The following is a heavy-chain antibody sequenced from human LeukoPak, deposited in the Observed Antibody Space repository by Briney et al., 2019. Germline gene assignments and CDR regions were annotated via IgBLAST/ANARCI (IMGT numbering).Heavy chain of an antibody. D-gene: IGHD6-25*01. CDR3: AREGGFYRPLDY. CDR2: VHLDGRT. Sequence: SETLSLTCDVSGGSVASTNWWTWFRQPPGKGLEWIGEVHLDGRTNYNPSLKSRLVMSADLPENHISLKLTSVTAADTAVYYCAREGGFYRPLDYSGQGTLVTVSS. CDR1: GGSVASTNW. V-gene: IGHV4-4*02. J-gene: IGHJ4*02.